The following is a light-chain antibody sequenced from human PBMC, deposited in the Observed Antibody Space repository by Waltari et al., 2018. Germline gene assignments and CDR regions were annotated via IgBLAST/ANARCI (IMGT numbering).Light chain of an antibody. CDR1: QSVLKRSNNKNY. J-gene: IGKJ4*01. CDR3: QQYYNAPLT. V-gene: IGKV4-1*01. Sequence: DIVMTQSPDSLAVSLGDRASISCKSSQSVLKRSNNKNYLAWYQQKPGQPPKLLFYWASTRESGVPDRFSSSGSGTDFTLTISSLQAEDVAIYYCQQYYNAPLTFGGGTKVEIK. CDR2: WAS.